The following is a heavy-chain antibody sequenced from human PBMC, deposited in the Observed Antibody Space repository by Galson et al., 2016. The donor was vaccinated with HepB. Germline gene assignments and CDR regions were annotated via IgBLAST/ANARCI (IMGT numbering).Heavy chain of an antibody. J-gene: IGHJ4*02. CDR1: GGTFSRYV. CDR2: IIPIFNTA. V-gene: IGHV1-69*06. Sequence: SVKVSCKASGGTFSRYVITWVRQAPGQGLEYMGEIIPIFNTAHYAQKFQDRIRITADNSTGTAYMELNSLRFQDTAVYYCARFPRGGFGVPTPLWGQGTLVTVAS. CDR3: ARFPRGGFGVPTPL. D-gene: IGHD3-3*01.